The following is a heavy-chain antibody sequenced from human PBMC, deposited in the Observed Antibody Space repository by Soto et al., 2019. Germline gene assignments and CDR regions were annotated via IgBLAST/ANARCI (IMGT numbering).Heavy chain of an antibody. CDR3: AREGMTTTNRFDP. CDR1: GYSISSGYY. J-gene: IGHJ5*02. Sequence: SETLSLTCAVSGYSISSGYYWGWIRQPPGKGLEWIGSIYHSGSTYYNPSLKSRVTISVDTSKNQFSLKLSSVTAADTAVYYCAREGMTTTNRFDPWGQGTLVTVSS. D-gene: IGHD4-4*01. V-gene: IGHV4-38-2*02. CDR2: IYHSGST.